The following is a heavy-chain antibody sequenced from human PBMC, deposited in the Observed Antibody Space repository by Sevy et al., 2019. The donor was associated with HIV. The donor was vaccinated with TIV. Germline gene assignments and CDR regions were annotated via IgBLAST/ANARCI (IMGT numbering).Heavy chain of an antibody. J-gene: IGHJ6*02. CDR2: IYPGDSDV. V-gene: IGHV5-51*01. D-gene: IGHD1-1*01. CDR1: GYSFTSYW. Sequence: GESLKISCKGSGYSFTSYWIGWVRQMPGKGLEWMGIIYPGDSDVRYNPSLQGQVTISVDKSISTAYLQWSSLKASDTAMYYCARATSGTAPHYSYYTMDVWGQWTTVTVSS. CDR3: ARATSGTAPHYSYYTMDV.